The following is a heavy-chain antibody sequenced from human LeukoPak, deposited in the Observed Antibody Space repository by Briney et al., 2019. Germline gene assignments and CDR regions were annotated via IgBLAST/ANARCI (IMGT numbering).Heavy chain of an antibody. Sequence: SETLSLTCTVSGGSISSSSSYWGWIRQPPGKGLEWIGNIFYSGSTYYSPSLKSRVTISVDTSKNHFSLNLSSVTAADTAVYYCARSPRYFDWLLSIAFDIWGQGTMVIVSS. CDR3: ARSPRYFDWLLSIAFDI. J-gene: IGHJ3*02. V-gene: IGHV4-39*02. CDR1: GGSISSSSSY. D-gene: IGHD3-9*01. CDR2: IFYSGST.